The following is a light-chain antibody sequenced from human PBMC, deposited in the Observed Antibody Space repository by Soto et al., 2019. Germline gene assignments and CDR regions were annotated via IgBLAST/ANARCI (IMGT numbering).Light chain of an antibody. V-gene: IGLV1-44*01. CDR1: SSNIGSNT. Sequence: HSVLTQPPSASGTPGQRVPISCYGSSSNIGSNTVSWYQKLPGTAPKLLVYDNDERPSGVPARFFGSKSGTSASLAISGLQSEDEADYYCATWDDSLNGYVFGTGT. CDR2: DND. J-gene: IGLJ1*01. CDR3: ATWDDSLNGYV.